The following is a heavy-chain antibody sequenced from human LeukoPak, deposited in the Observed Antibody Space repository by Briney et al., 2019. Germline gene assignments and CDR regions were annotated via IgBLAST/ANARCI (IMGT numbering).Heavy chain of an antibody. CDR2: IIPIFGTA. CDR1: GGTFSSYA. Sequence: GASVKVSCKASGGTFSSYAISWVRQAPGQGLEWMGGIIPIFGTANYAQKFQGRVTITTDESTSTAYMELSSLRSEDTAVYYCAREWVQSKYQLRGVVFDPWGQGTLVTVSS. V-gene: IGHV1-69*05. J-gene: IGHJ5*02. D-gene: IGHD2-2*01. CDR3: AREWVQSKYQLRGVVFDP.